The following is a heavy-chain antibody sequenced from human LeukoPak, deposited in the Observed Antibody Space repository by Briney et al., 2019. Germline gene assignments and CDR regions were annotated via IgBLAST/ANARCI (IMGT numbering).Heavy chain of an antibody. D-gene: IGHD1-26*01. V-gene: IGHV4-59*01. Sequence: PSETLSLTCTVSGGSISSYYWNWIRQPPGTGLEWIGYGSYSGSTDYNPSLKSRVTISVDTSKNQFSLKLSSVTAADTAVYYCARAYGSYSFDYWGQGTLVTVSS. J-gene: IGHJ4*02. CDR3: ARAYGSYSFDY. CDR1: GGSISSYY. CDR2: GSYSGST.